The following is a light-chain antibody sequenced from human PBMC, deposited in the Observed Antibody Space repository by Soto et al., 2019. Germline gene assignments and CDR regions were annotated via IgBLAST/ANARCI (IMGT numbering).Light chain of an antibody. CDR2: GSS. V-gene: IGKV3-20*01. CDR3: QHYDNSPIT. Sequence: EIVLTQSPGTLSLSPGERATRSCRASQSVNSGHLVWYQQKPGQAPRLLIYGSSSRAIGIPDRFSGSGSGTDFTFTITRLEHAGFARSYCQHYDNSPITFGGATKLEIK. J-gene: IGKJ4*01. CDR1: QSVNSGH.